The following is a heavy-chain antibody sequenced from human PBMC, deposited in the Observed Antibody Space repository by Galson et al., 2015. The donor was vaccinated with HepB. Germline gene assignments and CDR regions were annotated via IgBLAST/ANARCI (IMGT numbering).Heavy chain of an antibody. CDR2: IYYSGDT. CDR1: GGSISTYY. Sequence: SETLSLTCTVSGGSISTYYWSWIRQPPGKGLEWIAYIYYSGDTNYNPSLKSRVTISVDTSKNQFSLKVSSVTAADRAVYYCARVVPSHREEDWYFDLWGRGTLVTVSS. J-gene: IGHJ2*01. V-gene: IGHV4-59*01. D-gene: IGHD2-21*01. CDR3: ARVVPSHREEDWYFDL.